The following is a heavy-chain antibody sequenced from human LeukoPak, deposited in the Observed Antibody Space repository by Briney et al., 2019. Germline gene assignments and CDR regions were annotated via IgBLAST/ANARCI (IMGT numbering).Heavy chain of an antibody. CDR1: GFTFSSYG. V-gene: IGHV3-30*03. D-gene: IGHD6-19*01. J-gene: IGHJ5*02. Sequence: GGSLRLSCAASGFTFSSYGMHWVRQAPGKGLEWVAVISYDGSNKYYADSVKGRFTISRDNSKNTLYLQMNSLRAEDTAVYYCARYSSSGDWFDPGTRESWSPSPQ. CDR2: ISYDGSNK. CDR3: ARYSSSGDWFDP.